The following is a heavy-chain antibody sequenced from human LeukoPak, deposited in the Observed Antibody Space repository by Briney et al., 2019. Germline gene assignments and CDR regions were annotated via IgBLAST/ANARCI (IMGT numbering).Heavy chain of an antibody. CDR2: ISGSGGST. D-gene: IGHD2-2*01. CDR3: AKTVVPAAIEYYFDY. V-gene: IGHV3-23*01. Sequence: GGSLRLSCAAPGFTFSSYAMSGARKAPGKXLEWVQAISGSGGSTYYADSVKGRFTISRDNSKKTLYLQMNSLRAEDTAVYYCAKTVVPAAIEYYFDYWGQGTLVTVSS. J-gene: IGHJ4*02. CDR1: GFTFSSYA.